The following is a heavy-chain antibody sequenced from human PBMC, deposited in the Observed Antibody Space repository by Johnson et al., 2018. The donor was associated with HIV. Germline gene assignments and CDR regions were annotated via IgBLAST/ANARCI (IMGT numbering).Heavy chain of an antibody. V-gene: IGHV3-9*01. CDR1: GFTFDDYA. Sequence: VQLVESGGGLVQPGRSLRLSCAASGFTFDDYAMHWVRQAPGTGLEWVSGISWNSGSIGYADSVKGRFPISRDNAKNSLYLQMNSLRAEDTAVYYCARDNGDTIFGVVIREGAFDIWGQGTMVTVSS. CDR3: ARDNGDTIFGVVIREGAFDI. J-gene: IGHJ3*02. D-gene: IGHD3-3*01. CDR2: ISWNSGSI.